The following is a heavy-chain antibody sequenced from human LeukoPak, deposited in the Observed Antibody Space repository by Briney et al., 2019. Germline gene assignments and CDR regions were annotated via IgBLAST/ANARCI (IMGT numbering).Heavy chain of an antibody. J-gene: IGHJ4*02. Sequence: GGSLRLSCAASGFTFSSYAMSWVRQAPGKGLEWVSAISGSGGSTYYADSVKGRFTISRDNSKNTLYLQMNSLRAEDTAVYYCATKDGYNYYFDYWGQATLVTVSS. V-gene: IGHV3-23*01. CDR2: ISGSGGST. CDR3: ATKDGYNYYFDY. D-gene: IGHD5-24*01. CDR1: GFTFSSYA.